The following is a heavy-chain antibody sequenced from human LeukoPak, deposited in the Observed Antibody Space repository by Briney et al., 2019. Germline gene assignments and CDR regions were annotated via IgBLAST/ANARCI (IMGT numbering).Heavy chain of an antibody. CDR3: ARHPGGVVGASFYYGMDV. J-gene: IGHJ6*02. Sequence: SETLSLTCTVSGGSISSYYWSWIRQPSGKGLEWIGYIYYSGSTNYNPSLKSRVTISVDTSKNQFSLKLSSVTAADTAVYYCARHPGGVVGASFYYGMDVWGQGTTVTVSS. CDR2: IYYSGST. D-gene: IGHD2-15*01. V-gene: IGHV4-59*08. CDR1: GGSISSYY.